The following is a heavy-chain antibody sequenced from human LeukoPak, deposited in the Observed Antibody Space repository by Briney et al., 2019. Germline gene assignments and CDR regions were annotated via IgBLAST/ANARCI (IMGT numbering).Heavy chain of an antibody. D-gene: IGHD2-15*01. CDR1: GFTSDDYA. Sequence: GRSLRLSCAASGFTSDDYAMHWVRQAPGKGLEWVSGISWNSGSIGYADSVKGRFTISRDNAKNSLYLQMNSLRAEDTALYYCAKDRGYCSGGSCYSGDAFDIWGQGTMVTVSS. CDR2: ISWNSGSI. V-gene: IGHV3-9*02. CDR3: AKDRGYCSGGSCYSGDAFDI. J-gene: IGHJ3*02.